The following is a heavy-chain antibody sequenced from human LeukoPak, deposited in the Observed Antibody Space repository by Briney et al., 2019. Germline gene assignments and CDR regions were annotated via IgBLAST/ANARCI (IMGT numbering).Heavy chain of an antibody. J-gene: IGHJ4*02. Sequence: SGTLSLTCAVSGVSISSSEWWIWVRPPPGQGLEWIGEIHRAGRTRYNPSLKSRVTISMDYSKNQFSLKLTTVTAADTAIYYCGKTDIYFNPIDYWGPGSLVTVSS. CDR2: IHRAGRT. CDR3: GKTDIYFNPIDY. D-gene: IGHD3-9*01. V-gene: IGHV4-4*02. CDR1: GVSISSSEW.